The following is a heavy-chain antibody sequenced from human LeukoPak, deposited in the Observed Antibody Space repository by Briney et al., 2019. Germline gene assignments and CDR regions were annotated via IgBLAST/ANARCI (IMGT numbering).Heavy chain of an antibody. CDR1: GFTFSSYS. Sequence: PGGSLRLSCAASGFTFSSYSMNWVRQAPGKGLEWVSSISGSSNDKHYIDSVKGRFTISRDNAKNSLFLQMNSLRAEDTAVYYCVRAEGSSGSSEYFQHWGQGTLVTVSS. CDR2: ISGSSNDK. V-gene: IGHV3-21*01. CDR3: VRAEGSSGSSEYFQH. J-gene: IGHJ1*01. D-gene: IGHD5-12*01.